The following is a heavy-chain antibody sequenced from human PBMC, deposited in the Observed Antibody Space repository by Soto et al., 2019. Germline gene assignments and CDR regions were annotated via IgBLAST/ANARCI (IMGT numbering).Heavy chain of an antibody. CDR3: AREGPYCSGGSCYSVPGGMDV. V-gene: IGHV1-69*06. Sequence: QVQLVQSGAEVNKPGSSVKVSCKASGGTFSSYAISWVRQAPGQGLEWMGGIIPIFGTANYAQKFQGRVTITADKSTSTAYMELSSLRSEDTAVYYCAREGPYCSGGSCYSVPGGMDVWGQGTTVTVSS. CDR2: IIPIFGTA. J-gene: IGHJ6*02. CDR1: GGTFSSYA. D-gene: IGHD2-15*01.